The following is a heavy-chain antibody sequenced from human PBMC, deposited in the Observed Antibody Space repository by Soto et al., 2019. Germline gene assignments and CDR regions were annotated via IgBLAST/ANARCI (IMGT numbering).Heavy chain of an antibody. D-gene: IGHD3-10*01. CDR2: ISSTGDYI. Sequence: GGSLRLSCAASGFTFTRYSMNWVRQAPGKGLEWVSSISSTGDYIYYADSVKGRFTISRDNSKNTLYLQMNSLRAEDTAIYYCAKGSFGFDYWGQGTRVTVSS. CDR3: AKGSFGFDY. CDR1: GFTFTRYS. V-gene: IGHV3-21*04. J-gene: IGHJ4*02.